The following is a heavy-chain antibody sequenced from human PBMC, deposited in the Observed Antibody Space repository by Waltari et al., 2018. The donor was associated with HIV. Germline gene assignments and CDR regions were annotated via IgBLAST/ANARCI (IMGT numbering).Heavy chain of an antibody. D-gene: IGHD3-3*01. V-gene: IGHV1-8*02. Sequence: QVQLVQSGAEIKKPRASVRVSCKESGYPFIDFDINWVRRPPGRGLEWVGWMNPDNGDAGYGHKFKGRFSLTRDTSTDTAYMDVTNLKSEDTAIYYCTKGRRGALFGDEWGQGTLVTVSS. CDR1: GYPFIDFD. J-gene: IGHJ4*02. CDR2: MNPDNGDA. CDR3: TKGRRGALFGDE.